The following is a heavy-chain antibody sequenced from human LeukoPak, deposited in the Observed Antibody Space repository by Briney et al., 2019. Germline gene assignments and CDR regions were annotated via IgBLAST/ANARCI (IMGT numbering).Heavy chain of an antibody. J-gene: IGHJ4*02. CDR3: AKDSAAPITITMVRGRWYFDY. CDR1: GFTFSTNW. CDR2: ISSSSSTI. D-gene: IGHD3-10*01. Sequence: GSLRLSCAASGFTFSTNWMSWVRQAPGKGLEWVSYISSSSSTIHYADSVKGRFTISRDNSKNTLYLQMNSLRAEDTAVYYCAKDSAAPITITMVRGRWYFDYWGQGTLVTVSS. V-gene: IGHV3-48*01.